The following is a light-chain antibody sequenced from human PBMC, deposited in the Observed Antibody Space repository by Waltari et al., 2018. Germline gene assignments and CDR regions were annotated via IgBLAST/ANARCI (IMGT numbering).Light chain of an antibody. V-gene: IGKV3-11*01. Sequence: SCRASHSVSRYLAWYQQRPGQAPRLLIFDASFRATCIPARFSGSGSETDFTLTISSLEPEDCAVYYCQQRSNWPLTFGGGTKVEIK. CDR2: DAS. J-gene: IGKJ4*01. CDR1: HSVSRY. CDR3: QQRSNWPLT.